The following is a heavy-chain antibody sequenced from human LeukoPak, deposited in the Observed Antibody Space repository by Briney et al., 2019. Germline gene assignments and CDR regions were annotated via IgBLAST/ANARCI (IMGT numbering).Heavy chain of an antibody. CDR1: GGSISSYY. CDR2: IYYSGST. Sequence: PSETLSLTCTVSGGSISSYYWSWIRQPPGKGLEWIGYIYYSGSTNYNPSLKSRVTISVDTSKNQFSLKLSSVTAADTAVYYCARGGTMVRGVYGMDVWGQGTTVTVSS. CDR3: ARGGTMVRGVYGMDV. D-gene: IGHD3-10*01. J-gene: IGHJ6*02. V-gene: IGHV4-59*01.